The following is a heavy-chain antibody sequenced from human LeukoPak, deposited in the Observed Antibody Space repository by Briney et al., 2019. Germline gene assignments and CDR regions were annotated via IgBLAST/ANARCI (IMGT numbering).Heavy chain of an antibody. Sequence: GGSLRLSCAASGFTFSSYGMHWVRQAPGKGLEWVAVISYDGSNKYYADSVKGRFTISRDNSKNTLYLQMDSLRAEDTAVYYCAKRWYSSSSEFDYWGQGTLVTVSS. CDR3: AKRWYSSSSEFDY. V-gene: IGHV3-30*18. CDR2: ISYDGSNK. J-gene: IGHJ4*02. D-gene: IGHD6-13*01. CDR1: GFTFSSYG.